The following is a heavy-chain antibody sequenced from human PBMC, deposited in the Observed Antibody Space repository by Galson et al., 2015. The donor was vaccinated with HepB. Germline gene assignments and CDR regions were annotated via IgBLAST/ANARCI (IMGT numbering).Heavy chain of an antibody. V-gene: IGHV1-8*01. Sequence: SVKVSCKASGYTFTSYDINWVRQATGQGLEWMGWMNPNSGNTGYAQKFQGRVTMTRNTSISTAYMELSSLRSEDTAVYYCARRNIMVRGVMDFYYYYYMDVWGKGTTVTVSS. CDR3: ARRNIMVRGVMDFYYYYYMDV. D-gene: IGHD3-10*01. CDR1: GYTFTSYD. CDR2: MNPNSGNT. J-gene: IGHJ6*03.